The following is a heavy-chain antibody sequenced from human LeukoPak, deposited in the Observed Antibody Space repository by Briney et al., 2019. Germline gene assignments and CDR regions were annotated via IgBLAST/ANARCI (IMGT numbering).Heavy chain of an antibody. J-gene: IGHJ4*02. Sequence: SETLSLTCTVSGGSVSSGGYYWSCIRQPPGKGLEWIVYIYNSGSANYNPSLKSRVTISVDTSKNQFSLKLSSVTAADTAVYYCARDVCSSSSCYDYWGQGTLVTVSS. V-gene: IGHV4-61*08. CDR3: ARDVCSSSSCYDY. D-gene: IGHD2-15*01. CDR1: GGSVSSGGYY. CDR2: IYNSGSA.